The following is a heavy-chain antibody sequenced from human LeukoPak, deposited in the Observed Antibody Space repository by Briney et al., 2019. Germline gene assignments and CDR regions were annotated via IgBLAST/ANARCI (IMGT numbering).Heavy chain of an antibody. CDR3: ARSEGGSSWYLY. Sequence: ASVKVSCKASGYTFTSHGISWVRQAPGQGLEWMGWISAYNGNTNYALKFQGRVTMTTDTSTSTAYMEVRSLRSDDTAIYYCARSEGGSSWYLYWGQGTLVTVSS. CDR1: GYTFTSHG. J-gene: IGHJ4*02. D-gene: IGHD6-13*01. CDR2: ISAYNGNT. V-gene: IGHV1-18*01.